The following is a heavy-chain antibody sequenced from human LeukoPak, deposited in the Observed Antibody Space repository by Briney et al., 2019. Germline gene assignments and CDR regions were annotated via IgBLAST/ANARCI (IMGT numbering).Heavy chain of an antibody. CDR2: MNPNSGNT. CDR3: ARGCRGTRRYYYYKDV. D-gene: IGHD1-26*01. Sequence: ASVKVSCKASGYTFTSYDINWVRQATGQGLEWMGWMNPNSGNTGYAQKFQGRVTMTRNTSISTAYMELSSLRSEDTAVYYCARGCRGTRRYYYYKDVWGKGTTVTVSS. J-gene: IGHJ6*03. CDR1: GYTFTSYD. V-gene: IGHV1-8*01.